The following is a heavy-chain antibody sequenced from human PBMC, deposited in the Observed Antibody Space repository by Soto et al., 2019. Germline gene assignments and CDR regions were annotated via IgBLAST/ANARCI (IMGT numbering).Heavy chain of an antibody. CDR1: GGSFIGFY. V-gene: IGHV4-34*01. Sequence: SETICLTGAVYGGSFIGFYFSRSRQPPGKGLEWIVEINHSGSTNYNPSLKSRVTISVDTSKNQFSPKLRSVTAADTAVYYCARGFSSKMRSYYYYGMDVWRQGTTVTVSS. J-gene: IGHJ6*02. D-gene: IGHD6-19*01. CDR3: ARGFSSKMRSYYYYGMDV. CDR2: INHSGST.